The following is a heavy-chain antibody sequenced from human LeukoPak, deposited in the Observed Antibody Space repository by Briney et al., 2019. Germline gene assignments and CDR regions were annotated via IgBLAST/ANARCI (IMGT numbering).Heavy chain of an antibody. Sequence: ASVKVSCKASGYTFTGYSMHWVRQAPGQGLEWLGWINPKSGGTNYAQKFQGRVTMTRDTSISTAYMELSRLRSDDTAVYYCARVEDCSSTSCQYYYYMGVWGKGTTVTVSS. D-gene: IGHD2-2*01. CDR1: GYTFTGYS. V-gene: IGHV1-2*02. J-gene: IGHJ6*03. CDR2: INPKSGGT. CDR3: ARVEDCSSTSCQYYYYMGV.